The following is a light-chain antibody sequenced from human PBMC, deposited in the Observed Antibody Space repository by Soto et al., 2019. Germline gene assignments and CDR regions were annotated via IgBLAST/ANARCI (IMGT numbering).Light chain of an antibody. CDR2: DAS. Sequence: EIVLTQSPATLSLSPGERATLSCRASQSVSSYLAWYQQQPGQAPRLLIYDASNRATGITAGFSGSGSGTDFTLTISSLEPEDFAVYYCQQRSNWPPITFGQGTRLEIK. J-gene: IGKJ5*01. CDR3: QQRSNWPPIT. V-gene: IGKV3-11*01. CDR1: QSVSSY.